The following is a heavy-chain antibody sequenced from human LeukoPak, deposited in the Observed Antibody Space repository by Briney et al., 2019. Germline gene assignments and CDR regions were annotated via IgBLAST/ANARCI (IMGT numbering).Heavy chain of an antibody. CDR1: GFNFNIYE. Sequence: GGSLRLSCAASGFNFNIYEMNWVRQAPGKGLEWISYISSSGSIILYADSVKGRFTISRDNAKNSLYLQMDSLRAEDTAVYYCARDQGGGTSYWGQGTLVTVSS. V-gene: IGHV3-48*03. J-gene: IGHJ4*02. CDR2: ISSSGSII. CDR3: ARDQGGGTSY. D-gene: IGHD1-26*01.